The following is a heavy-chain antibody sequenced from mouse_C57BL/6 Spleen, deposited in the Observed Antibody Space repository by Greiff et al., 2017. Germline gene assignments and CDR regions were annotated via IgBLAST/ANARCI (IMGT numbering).Heavy chain of an antibody. J-gene: IGHJ4*01. Sequence: EVKVVESGPGMVKPSQSLSLTCTVTGYSITSGYDWHWIRHFPGNKLEWMGYISYSGSTNSNPSLKSRISITQDTSKNHFFLKLNSVTTEDTATYYCARGDHYAMDYWGQGTSVTVSS. CDR1: GYSITSGYD. CDR3: ARGDHYAMDY. V-gene: IGHV3-1*01. CDR2: ISYSGST.